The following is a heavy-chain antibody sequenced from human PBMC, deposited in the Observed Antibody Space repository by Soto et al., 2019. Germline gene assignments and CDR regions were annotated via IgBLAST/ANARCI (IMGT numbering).Heavy chain of an antibody. V-gene: IGHV3-23*01. CDR3: AKAREXSSSGDDY. Sequence: GGSLRLSCAASGFTFSSYAMSWVRQAPGKGLEWVPAISGSGGSTYYADSVKGRFTISRDNSKNTLYLQMNSLRAEDTAVYYCAKAREXSSSGDDYWVQGTLVTVSS. D-gene: IGHD6-13*01. CDR2: ISGSGGST. J-gene: IGHJ4*02. CDR1: GFTFSSYA.